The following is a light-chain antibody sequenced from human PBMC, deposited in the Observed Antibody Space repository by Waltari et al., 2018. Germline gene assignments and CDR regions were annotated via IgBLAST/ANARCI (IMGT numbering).Light chain of an antibody. CDR3: MQATHFPRT. J-gene: IGKJ4*01. CDR1: PSLVHTDGNTY. CDR2: KTF. Sequence: DVVLTQTPLSLPVTLGQPASISCRSSPSLVHTDGNTYLSWLQQRPGQPPRLLIYKTFNRFSGAPGRFSGSGAGTDFTLKISRVEAEDVGIYYCMQATHFPRTFGPGTKVEI. V-gene: IGKV2-24*01.